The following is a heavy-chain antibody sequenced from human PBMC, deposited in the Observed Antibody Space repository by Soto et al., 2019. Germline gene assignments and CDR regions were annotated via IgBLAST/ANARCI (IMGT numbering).Heavy chain of an antibody. V-gene: IGHV3-30-3*01. CDR2: ISYDGSNK. D-gene: IGHD3-22*01. CDR1: GFTFSSYA. CDR3: ARDLSIYDSSGPVFKGNDAFDI. Sequence: GGSLRLSCAASGFTFSSYAMHWVRRAPGKGLEWVAVISYDGSNKYYADSVKGRFTISRDNSKNTLYLQMNSLRAEDTAVYYCARDLSIYDSSGPVFKGNDAFDIWGQGTMVTVSS. J-gene: IGHJ3*02.